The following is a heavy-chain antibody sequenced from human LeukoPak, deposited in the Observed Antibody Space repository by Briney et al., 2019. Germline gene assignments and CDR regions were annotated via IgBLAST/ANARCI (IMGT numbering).Heavy chain of an antibody. CDR3: ARGYCSSTTCRRLDY. V-gene: IGHV5-51*01. CDR2: IYPGDSDT. Sequence: PRESLKISCKGSGYSFTSYWIAWVRQMPGKGLEWMGIIYPGDSDTRYSPSFQGQVTISADKSISTAYLQWSSLKASDTAMYYCARGYCSSTTCRRLDYWGQGTLATVSS. D-gene: IGHD2-2*01. J-gene: IGHJ4*02. CDR1: GYSFTSYW.